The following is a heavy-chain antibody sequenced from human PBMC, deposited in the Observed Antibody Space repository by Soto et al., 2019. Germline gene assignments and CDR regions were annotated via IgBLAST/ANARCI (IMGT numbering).Heavy chain of an antibody. J-gene: IGHJ5*02. Sequence: QVQLVQSGAQVKTPGASVKISCKASGYIFTKYAMHWVRQASGQGFEWMGGINAGDGTIKYSQQLQGRVTLTRDTSANTVYMERSSLRFVDTAVYYCAGVPRYSLDLVQVPAVMFDDWFDPWGQGTLVTVAS. V-gene: IGHV1-3*01. CDR1: GYIFTKYA. CDR3: AGVPRYSLDLVQVPAVMFDDWFDP. D-gene: IGHD2-2*01. CDR2: INAGDGTI.